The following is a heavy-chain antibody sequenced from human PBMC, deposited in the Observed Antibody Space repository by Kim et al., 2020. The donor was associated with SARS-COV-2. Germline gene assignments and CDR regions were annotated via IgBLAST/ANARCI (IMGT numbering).Heavy chain of an antibody. D-gene: IGHD6-6*01. CDR2: MNPNSGNT. Sequence: ASVKVSCKASGYTFTSYDINWVRQATGQGLEWMGWMNPNSGNTGYAQKFQGRVTMTRNTSISTAYMELSSLRSEDTAVYYCARGGRIAARLPQVVTAYWGQGTLVTVSS. CDR1: GYTFTSYD. CDR3: ARGGRIAARLPQVVTAY. J-gene: IGHJ4*02. V-gene: IGHV1-8*01.